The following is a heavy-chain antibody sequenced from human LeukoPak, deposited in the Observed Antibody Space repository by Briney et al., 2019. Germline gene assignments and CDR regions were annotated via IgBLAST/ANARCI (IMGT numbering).Heavy chain of an antibody. CDR1: GFTFSTYS. D-gene: IGHD6-19*01. J-gene: IGHJ4*02. CDR2: IYNSGAKT. CDR3: AKDVAPDSGWDLDY. V-gene: IGHV3-23*01. Sequence: GGSLRLSCAASGFTFSTYSMTWVRQGPGKGLEWVSSIYNSGAKTFYADSVKGRFTISRDNSKNTLYLQMNSLRVEDTAVYYCAKDVAPDSGWDLDYWGQGTLVAVSS.